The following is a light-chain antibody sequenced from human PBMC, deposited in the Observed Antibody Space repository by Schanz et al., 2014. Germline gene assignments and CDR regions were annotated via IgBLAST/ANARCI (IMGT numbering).Light chain of an antibody. V-gene: IGKV1-5*03. CDR1: QSISSW. Sequence: DIQMTQSPSTLSASVGDRVTITCRASQSISSWLAWYQQKPGKAPKLLIYKASSLESGVPSRFSGSGSGTEFTLTISSLQPDDFATYYCQRYNSYPCSFGQGTKLAIK. J-gene: IGKJ2*02. CDR2: KAS. CDR3: QRYNSYPCS.